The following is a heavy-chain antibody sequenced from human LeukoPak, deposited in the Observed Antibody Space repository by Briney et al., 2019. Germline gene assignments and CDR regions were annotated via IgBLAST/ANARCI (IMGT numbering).Heavy chain of an antibody. Sequence: PSETLSLTCTVSGGSISGYYWSWIRQPPGKGLEWIGEINHSGSTNYNPSLKTRVTISLDRSKDQFSLKLTSVTAADTAVYYCTRGKPETVFDSWGRGTLVTVSS. J-gene: IGHJ4*01. V-gene: IGHV4-34*01. CDR3: TRGKPETVFDS. CDR2: INHSGST. CDR1: GGSISGYY.